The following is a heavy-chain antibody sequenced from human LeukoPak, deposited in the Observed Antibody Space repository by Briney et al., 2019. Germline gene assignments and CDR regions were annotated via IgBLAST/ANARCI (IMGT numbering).Heavy chain of an antibody. V-gene: IGHV1-46*01. CDR2: INPSGGST. J-gene: IGHJ4*02. CDR1: GYTFTSYY. Sequence: ASVKVSRKASGYTFTSYYMHWVRQAPGQGLEWMGIINPSGGSTSYAQKFQGRVTITRDTSANTAYMQLSSLRSEDMAVYYCARDPLQYHDLLTGSQPQYYFDFWGQGTLVTVSS. CDR3: ARDPLQYHDLLTGSQPQYYFDF. D-gene: IGHD3-9*01.